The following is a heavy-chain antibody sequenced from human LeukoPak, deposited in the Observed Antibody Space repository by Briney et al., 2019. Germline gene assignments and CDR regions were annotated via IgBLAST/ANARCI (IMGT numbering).Heavy chain of an antibody. V-gene: IGHV3-30*02. Sequence: GGSLRLSCAASGFTFSSYSMNWVRQAPGKGLEWVAVIWYGGSNKYYADFVKGRFTISRDNSKNTLYLQMNSLRAEDTAVYYCAKESATAMYYFDIWGQGTMVTVSS. CDR1: GFTFSSYS. D-gene: IGHD5-18*01. CDR2: IWYGGSNK. CDR3: AKESATAMYYFDI. J-gene: IGHJ3*02.